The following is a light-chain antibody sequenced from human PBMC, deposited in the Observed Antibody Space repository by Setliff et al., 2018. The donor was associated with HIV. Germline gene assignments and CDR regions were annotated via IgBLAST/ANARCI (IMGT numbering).Light chain of an antibody. Sequence: QPALTQPPSVSGSPGQSVTISCTGTSSDVGSSNRVSWYQQPPGTAPRLMIYDVINRPSGVSNRFSGSKSGNTASLTISGLQAEDEADYYCSSYTSSSTLPYVFGTGTKVTVL. CDR2: DVI. CDR3: SSYTSSSTLPYV. J-gene: IGLJ1*01. V-gene: IGLV2-18*02. CDR1: SSDVGSSNR.